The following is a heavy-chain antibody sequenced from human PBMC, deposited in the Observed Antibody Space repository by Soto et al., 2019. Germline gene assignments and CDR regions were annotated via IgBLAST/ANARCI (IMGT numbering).Heavy chain of an antibody. CDR2: IYPGDSDT. J-gene: IGHJ6*02. D-gene: IGHD2-2*01. Sequence: PGESLKISCKGSGYSFTSYWIGWVRQMPGKGMEWMGIIYPGDSDTSYSPSFQGQVTISADKSISTAYLQWSSLKASDTAMYYCARSRGKYDCSSTSCPLQNYYYGMDVWGQGTTVTVSS. V-gene: IGHV5-51*01. CDR3: ARSRGKYDCSSTSCPLQNYYYGMDV. CDR1: GYSFTSYW.